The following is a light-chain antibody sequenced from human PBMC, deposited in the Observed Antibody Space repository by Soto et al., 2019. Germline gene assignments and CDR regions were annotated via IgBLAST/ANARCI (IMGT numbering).Light chain of an antibody. V-gene: IGKV3-15*01. J-gene: IGKJ1*01. CDR3: QQYNNRKT. CDR2: GAS. CDR1: QSVSSN. Sequence: ESVLTQSPGTLSLSPGERATLSCRASQSVSSNLAWYQQKPGQAPRLLIYGASTRATGIPARFSGSGSGTEFALTISSLQSEDLAVYYCQQYNNRKTFGQGTKVDIK.